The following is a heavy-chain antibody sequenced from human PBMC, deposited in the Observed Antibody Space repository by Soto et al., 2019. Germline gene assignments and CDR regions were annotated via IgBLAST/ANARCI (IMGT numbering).Heavy chain of an antibody. CDR2: ISSSSSYI. CDR3: ARERGTMRFDP. D-gene: IGHD3-10*01. J-gene: IGHJ5*02. CDR1: RFTFSSYS. V-gene: IGHV3-21*01. Sequence: EVQLVESGGGLVKPGGSLRLSCAASRFTFSSYSMNWVRQAPGKGLEWVSSISSSSSYIYYADSVKGRFTISRDNAKNSLYLQMNSLRAEDTAVYYCARERGTMRFDPWGQGTLVTVSS.